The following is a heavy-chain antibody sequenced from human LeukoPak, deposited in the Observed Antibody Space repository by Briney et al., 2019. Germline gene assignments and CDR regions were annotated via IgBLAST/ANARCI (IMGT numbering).Heavy chain of an antibody. Sequence: GGSLRLSCAASGFTFSVFAMSWVRRTPGKGLEWVSGISGSGDNTLYADSVKGRFTISRDNSKNTLYLEMNSLRAEDTAIYYCAKMKGHPLPKYYMDVWGQGTTVTVSS. D-gene: IGHD1-26*01. CDR2: ISGSGDNT. CDR3: AKMKGHPLPKYYMDV. CDR1: GFTFSVFA. V-gene: IGHV3-23*01. J-gene: IGHJ6*01.